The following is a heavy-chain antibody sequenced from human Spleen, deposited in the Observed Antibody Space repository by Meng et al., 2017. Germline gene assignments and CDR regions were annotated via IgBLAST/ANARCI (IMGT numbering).Heavy chain of an antibody. CDR1: GGSISSGSYY. CDR2: IYTSGST. V-gene: IGHV4-61*02. CDR3: ARDRGAYSGYDWDFDL. J-gene: IGHJ4*02. D-gene: IGHD5-12*01. Sequence: SETLSLTCTVSGGSISSGSYYWSWIRQPAGKGLEWIGRIYTSGSTNYNPSLKSRVTISIDTSKNQFSLKLSSVTAADTAVYYCARDRGAYSGYDWDFDLWGQGTLVTVSS.